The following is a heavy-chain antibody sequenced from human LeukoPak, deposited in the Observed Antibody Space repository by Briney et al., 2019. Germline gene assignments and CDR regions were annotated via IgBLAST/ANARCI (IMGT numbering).Heavy chain of an antibody. Sequence: GGSLRLSCAASGFTFSSYWMHWVRQAPGKGLEWVTMISYDGSNKYYADSVKGRFTISRDNSKNTLYLQMNSLRAEDTAVYYCARDYYGSGDYWGQGTLVAVSS. CDR3: ARDYYGSGDY. CDR2: ISYDGSNK. D-gene: IGHD3-10*01. J-gene: IGHJ4*02. CDR1: GFTFSSYW. V-gene: IGHV3-30*03.